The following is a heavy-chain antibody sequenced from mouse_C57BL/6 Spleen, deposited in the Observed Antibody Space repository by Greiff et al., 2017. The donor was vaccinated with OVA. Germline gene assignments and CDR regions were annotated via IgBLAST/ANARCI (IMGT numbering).Heavy chain of an antibody. CDR2: IYPGDGDT. J-gene: IGHJ4*01. V-gene: IGHV1-80*01. D-gene: IGHD1-2*01. CDR3: ARGTTSRAMDY. CDR1: GYAFSSYW. Sequence: VQRVESGAELVKPGASVKISCKASGYAFSSYWMNWVKQRPGKGLEWIGQIYPGDGDTNYNGKFKGKATLTADKSSSTAYMQLRSLTSEDSAVYFCARGTTSRAMDYWGQGTSVTVSS.